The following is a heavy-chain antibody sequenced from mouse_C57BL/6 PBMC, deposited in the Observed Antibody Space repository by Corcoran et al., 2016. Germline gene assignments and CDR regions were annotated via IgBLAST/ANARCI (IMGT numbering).Heavy chain of an antibody. V-gene: IGHV1-26*01. CDR3: ANSDWYFDV. D-gene: IGHD3-1*01. Sequence: EVQLQQSGPELVKPGASVKISCKASGYTFTDYYMNWVKQSHGKSLEWIGDINPNNGGTSYNQKFKGKATLTVDKSSSTAYMELRSLTSEDSAVYYCANSDWYFDVGGTGTTVTVSS. J-gene: IGHJ1*03. CDR2: INPNNGGT. CDR1: GYTFTDYY.